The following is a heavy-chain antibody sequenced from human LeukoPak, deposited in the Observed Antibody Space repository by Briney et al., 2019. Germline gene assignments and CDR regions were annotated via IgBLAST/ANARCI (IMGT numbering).Heavy chain of an antibody. D-gene: IGHD6-13*01. V-gene: IGHV3-30*18. J-gene: IGHJ6*02. CDR1: GFTFSSYG. CDR3: AKDRDSSSWLSPLDGMDV. CDR2: ISYDGSNK. Sequence: GGSLRLSCAASGFTFSSYGMHWVRQAPGKGLEWVAVISYDGSNKYYADSVEGRFTISRDNSKNTLYLQMNSLRAEDTAVYYCAKDRDSSSWLSPLDGMDVWGQGTTVTVSS.